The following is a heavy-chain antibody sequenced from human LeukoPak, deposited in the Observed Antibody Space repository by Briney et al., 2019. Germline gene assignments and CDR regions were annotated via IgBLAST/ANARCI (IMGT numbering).Heavy chain of an antibody. CDR3: ARGAATHYDFWSGYYRDYYYYYMDV. CDR2: IYYSGST. D-gene: IGHD3-3*01. Sequence: SETLSLTCTVSGGSISSYYWSWIRQPPGKGLEWIGYIYYSGSTNYNPSLKSRVTISVDMSKNQFSMKLSSVTAADTAVYYCARGAATHYDFWSGYYRDYYYYYMDVWGKGTTVTVSS. J-gene: IGHJ6*03. V-gene: IGHV4-59*01. CDR1: GGSISSYY.